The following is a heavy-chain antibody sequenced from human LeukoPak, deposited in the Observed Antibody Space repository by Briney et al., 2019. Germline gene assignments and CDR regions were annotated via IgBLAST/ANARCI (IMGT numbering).Heavy chain of an antibody. CDR2: IYYSGST. V-gene: IGHV4-39*07. J-gene: IGHJ4*02. Sequence: SETLSLTCTVSGGSISSSSYYWGWIRQPPGKGLEWIGSIYYSGSTYYNPSLKSRVTISVDTSKNQFSLKLSSVTAADTAVYYCAGTILPDYYDSSGYSSSFDYWGQGTLVTVSS. CDR1: GGSISSSSYY. D-gene: IGHD3-22*01. CDR3: AGTILPDYYDSSGYSSSFDY.